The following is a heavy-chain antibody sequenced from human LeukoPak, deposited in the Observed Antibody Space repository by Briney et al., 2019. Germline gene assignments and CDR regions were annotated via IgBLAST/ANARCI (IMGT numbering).Heavy chain of an antibody. CDR1: EFTFSSYA. V-gene: IGHV3-23*01. D-gene: IGHD2/OR15-2a*01. Sequence: GGSLRLSCAASEFTFSSYAMQWVRQAPGKGLEWVSGISASGGNTWYADSVKGRFTISRDNSKNTLYLQMNSLRAEDTAVYYCAKYVSARGPPYALAVWGKGTTVTVSS. J-gene: IGHJ6*04. CDR3: AKYVSARGPPYALAV. CDR2: ISASGGNT.